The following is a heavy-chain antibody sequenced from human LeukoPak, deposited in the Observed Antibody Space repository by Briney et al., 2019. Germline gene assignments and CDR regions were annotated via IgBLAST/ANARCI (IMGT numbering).Heavy chain of an antibody. Sequence: SETLSLTCAVSGGSISSGGYSWSWIRQPPGKGLEWIGYMYHSGSTYYNPSLKSRVTISVDRSKTQFSLKLSSVTAADPAVYYCARGRYGGGSCYRYWGQGTLVTVSA. CDR1: GGSISSGGYS. V-gene: IGHV4-30-2*01. CDR2: MYHSGST. D-gene: IGHD2-15*01. CDR3: ARGRYGGGSCYRY. J-gene: IGHJ4*02.